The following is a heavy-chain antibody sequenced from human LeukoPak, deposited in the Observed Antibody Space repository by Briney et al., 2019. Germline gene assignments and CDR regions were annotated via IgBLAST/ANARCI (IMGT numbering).Heavy chain of an antibody. V-gene: IGHV3-23*01. Sequence: GGSLRLSCAASGFTFSSYAMSWVGQAPGKGLEGVSAISGSGGSTYYADSVKGRFTISRDNSKNTLYLQMNSLRAEDTAVYYCAKDSRYCSSTSCQRYYFDYWGQGTLVTVSS. CDR2: ISGSGGST. D-gene: IGHD2-2*01. CDR1: GFTFSSYA. CDR3: AKDSRYCSSTSCQRYYFDY. J-gene: IGHJ4*02.